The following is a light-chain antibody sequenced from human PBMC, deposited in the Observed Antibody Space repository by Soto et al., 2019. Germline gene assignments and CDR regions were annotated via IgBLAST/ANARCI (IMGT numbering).Light chain of an antibody. CDR1: NIGSKR. J-gene: IGLJ1*01. Sequence: SYELTQPPSVSVAPGQTARITCGENNIGSKRVHWYQQKPGQAPVLAVYDDSDRPSGIPERFSGSNPGNTATLSISRVEAGDEADYYCQVWDSNSVYVFGTGTKVTVL. V-gene: IGLV3-21*02. CDR2: DDS. CDR3: QVWDSNSVYV.